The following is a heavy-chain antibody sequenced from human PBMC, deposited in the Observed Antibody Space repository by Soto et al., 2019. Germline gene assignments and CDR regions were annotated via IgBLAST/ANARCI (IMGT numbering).Heavy chain of an antibody. D-gene: IGHD1-1*01. J-gene: IGHJ4*02. CDR1: GFTFSSYR. V-gene: IGHV3-74*01. Sequence: GSLRLSCAASGFTFSSYRMHWVRQAPGKGLVWVSGVHSDGSGADYAYSVQGRFPISRDNAKNTLYLQMNSLRAEDTAVYYCARDCYGGLEYWGQGT. CDR3: ARDCYGGLEY. CDR2: VHSDGSGA.